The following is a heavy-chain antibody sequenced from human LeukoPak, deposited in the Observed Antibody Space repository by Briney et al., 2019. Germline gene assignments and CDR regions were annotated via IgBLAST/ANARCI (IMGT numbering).Heavy chain of an antibody. V-gene: IGHV3-30-3*01. CDR2: ISYDGSNK. CDR3: AKDPSPLMVYYFDY. D-gene: IGHD2-8*01. Sequence: GGSLRLSCAASGFTFSSYAMHWVRQAPGKGLEGVAVISYDGSNKYYADSVKGRFTISRDNSKNTLYLQMNSLRAEDTAVYYCAKDPSPLMVYYFDYWGQGTLVTVSS. J-gene: IGHJ4*02. CDR1: GFTFSSYA.